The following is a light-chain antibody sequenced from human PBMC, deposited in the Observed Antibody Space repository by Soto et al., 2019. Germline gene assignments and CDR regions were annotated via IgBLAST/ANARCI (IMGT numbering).Light chain of an antibody. CDR1: QNIRNF. CDR2: STS. J-gene: IGKJ5*01. Sequence: DIQMTQSPSSLSASVGDRVTITCRASQNIRNFLNWYQHKPGKAPKLLIYSTSTLETGVPSRFSGSGSGTDFTLTISGLQSDDFATYFCQQSYSTPPIPFGQGTRLEIE. CDR3: QQSYSTPPIP. V-gene: IGKV1-39*01.